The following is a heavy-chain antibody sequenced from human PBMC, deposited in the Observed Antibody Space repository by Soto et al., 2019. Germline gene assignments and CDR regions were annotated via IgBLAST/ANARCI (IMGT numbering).Heavy chain of an antibody. V-gene: IGHV3-23*01. D-gene: IGHD6-13*01. Sequence: EVQLLESGGGLVQPGGSLRLSCAASGFTFSSYAMSLVRQAPGKGLEWVSAISGSGGSTYYADPVKGRFTISRDNSKNTLYLQMNSLRGEDKAVYYCAKHTGYSSSRGWFDPWGQGTLVTVSS. CDR1: GFTFSSYA. CDR3: AKHTGYSSSRGWFDP. CDR2: ISGSGGST. J-gene: IGHJ5*02.